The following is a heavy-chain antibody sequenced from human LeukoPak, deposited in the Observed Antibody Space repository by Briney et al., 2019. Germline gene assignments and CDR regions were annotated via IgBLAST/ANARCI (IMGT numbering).Heavy chain of an antibody. D-gene: IGHD5-18*01. V-gene: IGHV4-39*01. CDR3: AKTFTYGYDY. CDR2: IFYSGST. Sequence: PSETLSLTCTVSGGSISSSSFYWDWIRQPPGKGLEWIGTIFYSGSTYYNPSLKSRITISVDTSKNQFSLKLSSVTAADTAVYYCAKTFTYGYDYLGQGTLVTVSS. J-gene: IGHJ4*02. CDR1: GGSISSSSFY.